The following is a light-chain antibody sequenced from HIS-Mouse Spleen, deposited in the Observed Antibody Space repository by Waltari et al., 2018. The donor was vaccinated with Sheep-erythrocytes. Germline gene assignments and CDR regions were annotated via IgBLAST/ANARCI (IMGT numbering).Light chain of an antibody. CDR3: CSYAGSSTWV. CDR2: QDS. Sequence: SYELTQPPSVSVSPGQTASITCSGDKLGDKYACWYQQKSGQSPVLVIYQDSKRPSGVSNRFSGSKSGNTASLTISGLQAEDEADYYCCSYAGSSTWVFGGGTKLTVL. CDR1: KLGDKY. J-gene: IGLJ3*02. V-gene: IGLV3-1*01.